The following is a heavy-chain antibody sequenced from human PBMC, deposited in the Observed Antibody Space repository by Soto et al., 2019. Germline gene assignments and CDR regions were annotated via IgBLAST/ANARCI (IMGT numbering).Heavy chain of an antibody. CDR3: ARAVYDFPFDP. CDR1: GGSISSGGYY. CDR2: IFYSGST. Sequence: PSETLSLTCTVSGGSISSGGYYWSWIRQHPGKGLEWIGYIFYSGSTYYNPSLKSRVTISVDTSKNQFSLKLSSVTAADTAVYYCARAVYDFPFDPWGQGTLVTVSS. D-gene: IGHD3-3*01. V-gene: IGHV4-31*03. J-gene: IGHJ5*02.